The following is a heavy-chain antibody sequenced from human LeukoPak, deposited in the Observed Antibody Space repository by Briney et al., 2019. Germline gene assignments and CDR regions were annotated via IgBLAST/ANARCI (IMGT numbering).Heavy chain of an antibody. Sequence: SETLSLTCTVSGDSITSYYWTWIRQPPGKGLEWIGYMYHSGTTSNNPSLKSRVTISVDTSKNQFSLKVRSVTAADTAAYYCARGLGWGATIFDYWGQGALVTVSS. D-gene: IGHD1-26*01. V-gene: IGHV4-59*01. CDR1: GDSITSYY. J-gene: IGHJ4*02. CDR3: ARGLGWGATIFDY. CDR2: MYHSGTT.